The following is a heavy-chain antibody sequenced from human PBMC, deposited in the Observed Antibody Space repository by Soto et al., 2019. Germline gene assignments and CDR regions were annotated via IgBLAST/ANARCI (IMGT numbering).Heavy chain of an antibody. D-gene: IGHD6-19*01. V-gene: IGHV4-4*02. CDR3: VKEGSGWSYLDH. CDR1: SGSISSTNW. Sequence: QVQLQESGPGLVKPSGTLSLSCVVSSGSISSTNWWSWVRQPPGRGLEWIGAIYHSGSINYNPSLRSRATIPVDKSKNQFSLNLISVTAADTAVYFCVKEGSGWSYLDHWGQGILVTVSS. J-gene: IGHJ4*02. CDR2: IYHSGSI.